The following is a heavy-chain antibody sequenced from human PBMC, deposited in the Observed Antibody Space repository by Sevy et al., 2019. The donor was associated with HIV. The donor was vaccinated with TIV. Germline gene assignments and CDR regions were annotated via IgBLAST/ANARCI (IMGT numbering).Heavy chain of an antibody. Sequence: GGSLRLSCAASGFTFSSYAMHWVRQAPGKGLEWVAVISYDGSNKYYADSVKGRFTISRDNSKNTLYLQMNSLRAEDTAVYYCARTVTAASWDAFDIWGQGTMDTVSS. J-gene: IGHJ3*02. CDR3: ARTVTAASWDAFDI. D-gene: IGHD2-21*02. CDR2: ISYDGSNK. CDR1: GFTFSSYA. V-gene: IGHV3-30-3*01.